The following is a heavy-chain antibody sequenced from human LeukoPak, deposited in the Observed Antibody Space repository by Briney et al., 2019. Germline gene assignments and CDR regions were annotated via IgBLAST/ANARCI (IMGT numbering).Heavy chain of an antibody. Sequence: GGSLRLSCAASGFTFSSYAMHWVRQAPGKGLEWVAVISYDGSNKYYADSVKGRFTISRDNSKNTLYLQMNSLRAEDTAVYYCARSLSGSSYWGQGTLVTVSS. D-gene: IGHD3-22*01. CDR3: ARSLSGSSY. CDR2: ISYDGSNK. V-gene: IGHV3-30-3*01. CDR1: GFTFSSYA. J-gene: IGHJ4*02.